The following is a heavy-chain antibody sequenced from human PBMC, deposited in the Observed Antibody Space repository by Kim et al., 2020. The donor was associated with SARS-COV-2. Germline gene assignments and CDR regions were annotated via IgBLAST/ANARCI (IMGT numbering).Heavy chain of an antibody. J-gene: IGHJ6*02. Sequence: GGSLRLSCAASGFTFSSYGMHWVRQAPGKGLEWVAVISYDGSNKYYADSVKGRFTISRDNSKNTLYLQMNSLRAEDTAVYYCAREILPNYYYYYGMDVWGQGTTVTVSS. CDR2: ISYDGSNK. CDR1: GFTFSSYG. V-gene: IGHV3-33*05. CDR3: AREILPNYYYYYGMDV. D-gene: IGHD3-9*01.